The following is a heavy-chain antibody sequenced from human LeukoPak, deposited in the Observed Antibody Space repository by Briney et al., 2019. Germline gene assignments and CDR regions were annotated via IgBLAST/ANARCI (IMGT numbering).Heavy chain of an antibody. J-gene: IGHJ5*02. Sequence: PSETLSLTCGVYDGSFSGYYWSWIRQPPGKGLEWMGEINHSGSTDYNASLKSRGTISIDTSKNQFSLQLTSVTAADTAVYYCARRIAPYGSGSYYRPNWCEPCGQGKLGTVSS. D-gene: IGHD3-10*01. CDR2: INHSGST. CDR3: ARRIAPYGSGSYYRPNWCEP. V-gene: IGHV4-34*01. CDR1: DGSFSGYY.